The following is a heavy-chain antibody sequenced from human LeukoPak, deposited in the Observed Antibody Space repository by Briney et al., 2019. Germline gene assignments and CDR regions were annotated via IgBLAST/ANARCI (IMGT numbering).Heavy chain of an antibody. CDR2: ISGSGGST. CDR1: GFTFSSYA. D-gene: IGHD6-13*01. Sequence: GGSLRLSCAASGFTFSSYAMSWVRQAPGKGLEWVSAISGSGGSTYYADSVKGRFTISRDNSQNTLYLQMNSLRAEDTAVYYCAKGTSSPPYYYYYYYMDVWGKGTTVTVSS. V-gene: IGHV3-23*01. J-gene: IGHJ6*03. CDR3: AKGTSSPPYYYYYYYMDV.